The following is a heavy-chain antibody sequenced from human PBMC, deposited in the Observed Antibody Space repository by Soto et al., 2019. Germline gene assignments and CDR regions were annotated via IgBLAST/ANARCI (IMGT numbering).Heavy chain of an antibody. CDR1: GYSFTSYW. D-gene: IGHD3-22*01. J-gene: IGHJ4*02. CDR2: IYPGDSDT. Sequence: PGESLKISCKGSGYSFTSYWIGWVRQMPGKGLEWMGIIYPGDSDTRYSPSFQGQVTISADKSISTAYLQWSSLKASDTAMYYCARHCHYYDSSGYYPLGYWGQGTLVTVSS. CDR3: ARHCHYYDSSGYYPLGY. V-gene: IGHV5-51*01.